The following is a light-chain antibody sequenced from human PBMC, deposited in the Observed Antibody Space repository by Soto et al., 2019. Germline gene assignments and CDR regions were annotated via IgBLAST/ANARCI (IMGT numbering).Light chain of an antibody. J-gene: IGKJ3*01. Sequence: EIVMTQSPATLSVSPGERATLSCRASQSVSSNLAWYQQKPGQAPRLLIYDASTRATGIPARFSGSGSGTEFTLTISSLQSEDLAVYYCQQYSNWPPFTFGPGTIVDIK. CDR2: DAS. CDR3: QQYSNWPPFT. V-gene: IGKV3-15*01. CDR1: QSVSSN.